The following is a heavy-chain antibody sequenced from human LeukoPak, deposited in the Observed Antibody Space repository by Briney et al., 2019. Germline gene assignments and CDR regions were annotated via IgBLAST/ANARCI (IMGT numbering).Heavy chain of an antibody. J-gene: IGHJ4*02. CDR3: ARARSVVAATGFDY. V-gene: IGHV4-4*07. D-gene: IGHD2-15*01. Sequence: PSETLSLTCTVSGGSITSYYWSCIRQPPRGELEGIGRMSNIGSSNYNTSLKSRVTISVDTSKNQFSLKLSSVTAADTAVYYCARARSVVAATGFDYWGQGTLVTVSS. CDR2: MSNIGSS. CDR1: GGSITSYY.